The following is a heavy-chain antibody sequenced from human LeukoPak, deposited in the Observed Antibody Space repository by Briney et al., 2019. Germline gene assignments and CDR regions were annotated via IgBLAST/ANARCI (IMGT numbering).Heavy chain of an antibody. CDR3: ARDGDAGAFDI. CDR2: MKPESGKT. CDR1: GYSFTDYY. D-gene: IGHD7-27*01. J-gene: IGHJ3*02. V-gene: IGHV1-2*02. Sequence: ASVKVSCKASGYSFTDYYLHWVRQAPGQGLEWMGWMKPESGKTGTAQRFQGRVTMTRDTSVSTAYMELSRLRSDDTAVYYCARDGDAGAFDIWGQGTMVTVSS.